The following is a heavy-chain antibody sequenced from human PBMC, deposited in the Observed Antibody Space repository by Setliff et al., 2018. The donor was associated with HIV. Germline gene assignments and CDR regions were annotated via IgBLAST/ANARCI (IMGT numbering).Heavy chain of an antibody. CDR3: ARDEGVVAATETYYYNGLDV. V-gene: IGHV4-31*03. CDR1: GGSITSGTYC. D-gene: IGHD2-15*01. CDR2: IYYSGST. Sequence: SETLSLTCTVSGGSITSGTYCWNWIRQHPGKGLEWIGYIYYSGSTYYNPSLKSRITISVDTSKNQFSLTLNSVTAADTAVYYCARDEGVVAATETYYYNGLDVWGQGTTVTVSS. J-gene: IGHJ6*02.